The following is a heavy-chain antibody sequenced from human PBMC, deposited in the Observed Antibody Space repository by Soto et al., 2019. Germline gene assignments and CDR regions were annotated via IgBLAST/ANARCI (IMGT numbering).Heavy chain of an antibody. Sequence: EVQLSESGGGLVQPGGSLRLSCAASGFSFAGYALTWVRLAPGKGLEWVASISGGGGSTYYADSVKGRFSISRDNSNRMVYLQMGSLTAGDTAVYYCAKTETFNGYYNAFDYWGHGTRVTVSS. CDR3: AKTETFNGYYNAFDY. CDR1: GFSFAGYA. J-gene: IGHJ4*01. D-gene: IGHD3-9*01. V-gene: IGHV3-23*01. CDR2: ISGGGGST.